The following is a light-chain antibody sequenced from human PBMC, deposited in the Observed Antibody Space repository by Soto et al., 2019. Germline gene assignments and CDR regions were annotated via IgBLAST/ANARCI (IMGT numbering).Light chain of an antibody. CDR2: GAD. J-gene: IGKJ2*01. Sequence: EIVLTQFPDTLSLSPGERATLSCRASQSVRNSYLAWYQQRPGQAPRLLIYGADSRATGIPDRFSGSGSDTDFTLTISRLEPEDFAVYFCLQYGSSPRYTFGQGTKLEI. CDR3: LQYGSSPRYT. V-gene: IGKV3-20*01. CDR1: QSVRNSY.